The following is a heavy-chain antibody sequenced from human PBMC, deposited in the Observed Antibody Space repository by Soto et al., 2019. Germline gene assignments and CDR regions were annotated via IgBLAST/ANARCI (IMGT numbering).Heavy chain of an antibody. Sequence: GGSLRLSCAASGFTFRNYAMHWVRQAPGKGLEWVATISYDGDNKYYTDSVKGPFTISRDNSKNTLYLQMNSLRPEDTAVYYCARPWGQLSTYYYGMDTWGQGTTVTVSS. V-gene: IGHV3-30-3*01. J-gene: IGHJ6*02. CDR1: GFTFRNYA. CDR2: ISYDGDNK. CDR3: ARPWGQLSTYYYGMDT. D-gene: IGHD3-16*01.